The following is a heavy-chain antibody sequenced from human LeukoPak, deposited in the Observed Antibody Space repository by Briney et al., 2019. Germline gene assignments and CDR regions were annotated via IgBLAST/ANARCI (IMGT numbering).Heavy chain of an antibody. CDR2: IYYSGST. CDR1: GGSISSYY. V-gene: IGHV4-59*01. J-gene: IGHJ5*02. Sequence: SETLSLTCTVSGGSISSYYWSWIRQPPGKGLEWIGYIYYSGSTNYNPSLKSRVTISVDTSKNQFSLKLSSVTAAGTAVYYCARLRPVNCFDPWGQGTLVTVSS. CDR3: ARLRPVNCFDP.